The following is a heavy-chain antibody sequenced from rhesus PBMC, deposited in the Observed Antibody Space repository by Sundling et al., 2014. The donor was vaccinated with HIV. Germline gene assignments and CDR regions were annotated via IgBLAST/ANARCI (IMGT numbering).Heavy chain of an antibody. V-gene: IGHV4-165*01. CDR2: ISGSLGSI. J-gene: IGHJ2*01. Sequence: QVQLQESGPGLVKPSETLSLTCAVSGGSFGGYYWAWIRQSPGKGLEWIGSISGSLGSIDYNPSLKSRVTISTDTSKNQLSLKLTSVTAADTAVYYCGSSVTGTTRYFDLWGPAPNSPSPQ. D-gene: IGHD1-26*01. CDR1: GGSFGGYY. CDR3: GSSVTGTTRYFDL.